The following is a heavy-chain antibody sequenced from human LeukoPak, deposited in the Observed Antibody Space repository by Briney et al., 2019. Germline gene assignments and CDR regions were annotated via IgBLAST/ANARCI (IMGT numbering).Heavy chain of an antibody. CDR2: IYYSGST. V-gene: IGHV4-31*03. Sequence: SQTLSLTCTVSGGSISSGGYYWSWIRQHPGKGLEWIGYIYYSGSTYYNPSLKSRVTISVDTSKNQFSLKLSSVTAADTAVYYCAREMGYSGYDYDWYFDLWGRGTLVTVSS. CDR3: AREMGYSGYDYDWYFDL. J-gene: IGHJ2*01. CDR1: GGSISSGGYY. D-gene: IGHD5-12*01.